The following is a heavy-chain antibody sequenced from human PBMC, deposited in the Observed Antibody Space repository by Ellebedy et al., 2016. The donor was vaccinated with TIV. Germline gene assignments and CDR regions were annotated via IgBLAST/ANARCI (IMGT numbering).Heavy chain of an antibody. CDR2: SRYDGSTE. CDR3: AKDDDDCISH. Sequence: GESLKISCVGSGFTSSRYGMHSVRQAPGKGLEWVAFSRYDGSTEYYSDSVRGRFTISRDNSKNTLYLQMNSLRTEDTAVYYCAKDDDDCISHWGQGTLVTVSS. CDR1: GFTSSRYG. J-gene: IGHJ4*02. V-gene: IGHV3-30*02. D-gene: IGHD3-22*01.